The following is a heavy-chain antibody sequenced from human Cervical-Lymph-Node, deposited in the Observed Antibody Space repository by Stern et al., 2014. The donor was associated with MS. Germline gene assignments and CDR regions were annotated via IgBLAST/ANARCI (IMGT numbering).Heavy chain of an antibody. CDR3: ARATSTGGNYRFDI. V-gene: IGHV3-30-3*01. Sequence: VQLVESGGGVVQPGRSLRLSCAASGFTFSSYSMHWVRQAPGKGLEWAAIIWNDGSTEHYADSVKGRFSISRDNSKNTLYLQMLSLRPEDTAVYYCARATSTGGNYRFDIWGRGTLVTVSS. D-gene: IGHD3-3*01. CDR1: GFTFSSYS. J-gene: IGHJ3*02. CDR2: IWNDGSTE.